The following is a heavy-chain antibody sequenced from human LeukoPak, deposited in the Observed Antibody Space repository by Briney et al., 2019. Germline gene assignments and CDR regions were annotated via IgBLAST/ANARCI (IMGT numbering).Heavy chain of an antibody. J-gene: IGHJ4*02. CDR3: ARFYYYDSSGFDY. CDR1: GFTFSNYW. D-gene: IGHD3-22*01. Sequence: GGSLRLSCAASGFTFSNYWVHWVRQAPGKGLVWVSAISASSTYIYYADSVKGRFTVSRDNARDSLYLQMNSLRAEDTAVYYCARFYYYDSSGFDYWGQGTLVTVSS. V-gene: IGHV3-21*01. CDR2: ISASSTYI.